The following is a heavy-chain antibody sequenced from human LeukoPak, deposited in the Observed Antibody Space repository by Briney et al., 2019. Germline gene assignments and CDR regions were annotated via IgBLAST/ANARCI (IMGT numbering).Heavy chain of an antibody. D-gene: IGHD1-26*01. CDR1: GYTFTDYY. V-gene: IGHV1-2*02. CDR3: AREGPIVGATHLVDY. J-gene: IGHJ4*02. CDR2: INPNSGGT. Sequence: ASVTVSCKASGYTFTDYYMHWVRQAPGQGLEWMGWINPNSGGTNYAQKFQGRVTMTRDTSHSTAYMELSRLRSDDTAVYYCAREGPIVGATHLVDYWGQGTLVTASS.